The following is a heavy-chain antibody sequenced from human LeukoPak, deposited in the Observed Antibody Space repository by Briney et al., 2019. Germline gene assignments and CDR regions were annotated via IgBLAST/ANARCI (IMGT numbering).Heavy chain of an antibody. J-gene: IGHJ5*02. V-gene: IGHV1-18*01. CDR1: GGTFSSYA. CDR2: ISAYNGNT. Sequence: ASVKVSCKASGGTFSSYAISWVRQAPGQGLEWMGWISAYNGNTNYAQKLQGRVTMTTDTSTSTAYMELRSLRSDDTAVYYCARGETVTALYNWFDPWGQGTLVTVSS. CDR3: ARGETVTALYNWFDP. D-gene: IGHD4-11*01.